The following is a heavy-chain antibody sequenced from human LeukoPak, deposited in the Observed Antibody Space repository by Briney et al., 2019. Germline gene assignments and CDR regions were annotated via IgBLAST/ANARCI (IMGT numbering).Heavy chain of an antibody. V-gene: IGHV3-23*01. CDR3: ARTIAQYTNTWLYYYGLDV. CDR2: ISGGGEDT. D-gene: IGHD6-13*01. Sequence: PVGCLRLSGTASGLSCRRFAMSWVRQAPGQGLEWVSSISGGGEDTYYADSVKGRFTISRDNSETTLYLQMNSLGADDTALYYCARTIAQYTNTWLYYYGLDVWGQGTTVTVSS. CDR1: GLSCRRFA. J-gene: IGHJ6*02.